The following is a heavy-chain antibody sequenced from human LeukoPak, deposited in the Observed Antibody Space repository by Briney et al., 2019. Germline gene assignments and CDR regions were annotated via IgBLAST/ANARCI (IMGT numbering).Heavy chain of an antibody. CDR2: INPNSGGT. V-gene: IGHV1-2*02. CDR3: ARECSSTSCYDAFDI. D-gene: IGHD2-2*01. Sequence: PSVKVSCKASGYTFTGYYMHWVRQAPGQGLEWMGWINPNSGGTNYAQKFQGRVTMTRDTSISTAYMELSRLRSDDTAVYYCARECSSTSCYDAFDIWGQGTMDTVSS. CDR1: GYTFTGYY. J-gene: IGHJ3*02.